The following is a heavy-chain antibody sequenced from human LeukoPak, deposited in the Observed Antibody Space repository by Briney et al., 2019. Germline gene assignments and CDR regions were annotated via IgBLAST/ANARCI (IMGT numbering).Heavy chain of an antibody. CDR3: AREYSSGWYGAWFDP. CDR1: GGTFSSYA. D-gene: IGHD6-19*01. V-gene: IGHV1-69*05. Sequence: GASVKVSCKASGGTFSSYAISWVRQAPGQGLEWMGGIIPIFGTANYAQKFQGRVTITTDESTGTAYMELSSLRSEDTAVYYCAREYSSGWYGAWFDPWGQGTLVTVSS. J-gene: IGHJ5*02. CDR2: IIPIFGTA.